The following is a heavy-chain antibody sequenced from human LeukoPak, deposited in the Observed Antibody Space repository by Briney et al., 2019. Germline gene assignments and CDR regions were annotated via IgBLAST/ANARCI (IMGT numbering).Heavy chain of an antibody. Sequence: PGGSLRLSCAASGFTFSSYGMHWVRQAPGKGLEWVEVISYDGSNKYYADSVKGRFTISRDNSKNTLYLQMNSLRAEDTAVYYCAKGRGLARMQSQDYWGQGTLVTVSS. CDR1: GFTFSSYG. D-gene: IGHD6-6*01. CDR3: AKGRGLARMQSQDY. V-gene: IGHV3-30*18. J-gene: IGHJ4*02. CDR2: ISYDGSNK.